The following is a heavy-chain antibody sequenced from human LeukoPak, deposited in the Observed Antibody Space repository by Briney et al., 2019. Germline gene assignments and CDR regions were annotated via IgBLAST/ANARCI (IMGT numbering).Heavy chain of an antibody. CDR1: GFTFGDYA. V-gene: IGHV3-49*04. CDR2: IRSKAYGGTT. D-gene: IGHD5-12*01. CDR3: TRNGGYDKNHDY. J-gene: IGHJ4*02. Sequence: GGSLRLSCTASGFTFGDYAMSWVRQAPGKGLEWVGFIRSKAYGGTTEYAASVKGRFTISRDDSKSIAYLQMNSLKTEDTAVYYCTRNGGYDKNHDYWGQGTLVTVSS.